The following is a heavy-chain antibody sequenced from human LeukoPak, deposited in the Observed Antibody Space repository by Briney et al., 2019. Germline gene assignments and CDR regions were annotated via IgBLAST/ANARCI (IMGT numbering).Heavy chain of an antibody. V-gene: IGHV4-59*08. CDR3: ARRTYYAPTYAMDV. J-gene: IGHJ6*02. D-gene: IGHD3-16*01. CDR2: INYSGST. Sequence: SETLSLTCTVSGGSISSYYWSWIRQPPGKGLEWIGYINYSGSTNYNPSLKSRVSMSADTSKNQFSLTLSSVTAADTAVYHCARRTYYAPTYAMDVWGQGTTVTVSS. CDR1: GGSISSYY.